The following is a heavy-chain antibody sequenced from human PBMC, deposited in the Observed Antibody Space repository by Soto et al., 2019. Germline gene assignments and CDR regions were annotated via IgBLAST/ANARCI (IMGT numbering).Heavy chain of an antibody. V-gene: IGHV1-69*01. CDR3: ARTYCSSTSCPYYYGMDV. CDR2: IIPIFATA. J-gene: IGHJ6*02. CDR1: GGTFSSYA. D-gene: IGHD2-2*01. Sequence: QVQLVQSGAEVKKPGSSVKVSCKASGGTFSSYAISWVRQAPGQGLEWMGGIIPIFATANYAQKFQDRVTITADESTSTAYMELSSLRSEDTAVYYCARTYCSSTSCPYYYGMDVWAKGPRSPSP.